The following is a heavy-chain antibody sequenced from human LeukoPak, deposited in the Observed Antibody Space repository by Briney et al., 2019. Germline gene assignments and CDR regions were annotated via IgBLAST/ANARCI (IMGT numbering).Heavy chain of an antibody. D-gene: IGHD3-10*01. CDR3: ARDSVEVRGVIIPYYFDY. CDR1: GXTFSSYA. CDR2: ISYDGSNK. Sequence: GGSLRLSCAASGXTFSSYAVHWVRQAPGKGQEWVAVISYDGSNKYYADSVKGRFTISRDNSKNTLYLQMNSLRAEDTAVYYCARDSVEVRGVIIPYYFDYWGQGILVTVSS. J-gene: IGHJ4*02. V-gene: IGHV3-30-3*01.